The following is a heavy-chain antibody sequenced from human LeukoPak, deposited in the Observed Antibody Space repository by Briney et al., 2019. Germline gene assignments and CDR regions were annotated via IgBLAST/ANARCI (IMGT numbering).Heavy chain of an antibody. CDR3: ATNYYYDSSGYSLFAY. J-gene: IGHJ4*02. V-gene: IGHV1-69*05. Sequence: SVKVSCKASGGTFSSCAISWVRQAPGQGLEWMGRIIPIFGTANYAQKFQGRVTITTDESTSTAYMELSSLRSEDTAVYYCATNYYYDSSGYSLFAYWGQGTLVTVSS. D-gene: IGHD3-22*01. CDR1: GGTFSSCA. CDR2: IIPIFGTA.